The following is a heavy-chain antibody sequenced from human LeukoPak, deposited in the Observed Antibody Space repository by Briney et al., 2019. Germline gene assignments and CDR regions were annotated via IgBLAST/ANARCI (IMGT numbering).Heavy chain of an antibody. CDR1: IFSFSSYR. Sequence: GRSLRLSYAACIFSFSSYRIHWVRQAPGKGLEWVLFIRYDAINKYYIDSVQGRFSISRDNSKNPLYLQMNSLRTEDTAVYYCASPHRDIADIFDYWGQGTLVTVSS. V-gene: IGHV3-30*02. D-gene: IGHD2-15*01. CDR3: ASPHRDIADIFDY. J-gene: IGHJ4*02. CDR2: IRYDAINK.